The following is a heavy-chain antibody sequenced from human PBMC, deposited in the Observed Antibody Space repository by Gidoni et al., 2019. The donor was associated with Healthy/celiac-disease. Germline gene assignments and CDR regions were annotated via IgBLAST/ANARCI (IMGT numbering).Heavy chain of an antibody. V-gene: IGHV1-24*01. CDR2: FDREDGDT. CDR1: GYTLTELS. CDR3: AGSGSYYNGNYNWFDP. J-gene: IGHJ5*02. D-gene: IGHD3-10*01. Sequence: QVQLVQSGAEVKKPGASVKVSCKVSGYTLTELSMHRVRQAPGKGLEWMGGFDREDGDTIYAQKFQCRFTMTEHTSTDTAYMELSSLRSEDTAVYYCAGSGSYYNGNYNWFDPWGQGTLVTVSS.